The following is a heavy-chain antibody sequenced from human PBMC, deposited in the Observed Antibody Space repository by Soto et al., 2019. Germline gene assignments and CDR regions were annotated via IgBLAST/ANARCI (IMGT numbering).Heavy chain of an antibody. Sequence: QVQLVQSGAEVKKPGSSVKVSCKASGGTFSSYAISWVRQAPGQGLEWMGGIIPISATTTYAQKFQGRVTITADESTSTADMELSSLRSEDTAVYYCARSQGSSTSLEIYYYYYSGMDVWGQGTTVTVSS. J-gene: IGHJ6*02. D-gene: IGHD2-2*01. V-gene: IGHV1-69*01. CDR3: ARSQGSSTSLEIYYYYYSGMDV. CDR1: GGTFSSYA. CDR2: IIPISATT.